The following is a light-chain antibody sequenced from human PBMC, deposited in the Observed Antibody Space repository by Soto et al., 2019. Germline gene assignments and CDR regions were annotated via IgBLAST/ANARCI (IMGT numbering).Light chain of an antibody. CDR2: TNN. J-gene: IGLJ1*01. CDR1: SSNIGNNT. V-gene: IGLV1-44*01. CDR3: AAWDDGLNGYV. Sequence: QSVLTQPPSASGTPGQRVTISCSGSSSNIGNNTVNWYQQLPGTAPKLLIYTNNQRPSGVPDLFSGSKSGTSASLAISGLQSEDEADYYCAAWDDGLNGYVFGTGTKVTVL.